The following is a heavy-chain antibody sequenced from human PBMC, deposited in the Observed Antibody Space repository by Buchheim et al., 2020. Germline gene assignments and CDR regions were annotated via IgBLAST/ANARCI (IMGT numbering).Heavy chain of an antibody. CDR2: ISSGSSYI. Sequence: EVQLVESGGGLVKPGGSLRLSCAASGFTFSRYSMNWVRQAPGKGLEWVSSISSGSSYIYSADSLKGRFTISRDNAKNSLYLQINSLRAEDTAVYYCARALSTSWHSDYWGQGTL. J-gene: IGHJ4*02. CDR1: GFTFSRYS. CDR3: ARALSTSWHSDY. D-gene: IGHD6-13*01. V-gene: IGHV3-21*01.